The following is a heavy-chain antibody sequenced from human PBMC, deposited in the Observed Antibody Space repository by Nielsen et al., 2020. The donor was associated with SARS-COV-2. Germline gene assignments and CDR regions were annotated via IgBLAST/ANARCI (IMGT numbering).Heavy chain of an antibody. CDR2: INPNSGGT. V-gene: IGHV1-2*06. D-gene: IGHD2-2*01. J-gene: IGHJ6*02. Sequence: ASVKVSCKASGYTFTGYYMHWVRQAPGQGLEWMGRINPNSGGTNYAQKFQGRVTMTRDTSISTAYMELSRLRSDDTAVYYCARGVPAAMFSFYYYGTDVWGQGTTVTVSS. CDR3: ARGVPAAMFSFYYYGTDV. CDR1: GYTFTGYY.